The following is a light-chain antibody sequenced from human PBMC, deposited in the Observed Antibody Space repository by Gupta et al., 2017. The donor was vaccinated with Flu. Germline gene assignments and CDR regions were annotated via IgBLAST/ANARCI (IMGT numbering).Light chain of an antibody. CDR1: QRISTY. J-gene: IGKJ4*01. CDR2: AAS. Sequence: DIQMTQSPSSLSGSVGDRVTITCRASQRISTYLNWYQQKPGKAPKVLIYAASSLQSGVPSRFSGSGSGTDFTLTISRLQPEDFATYYCQQSDTTPLTFGGGTKVEIK. CDR3: QQSDTTPLT. V-gene: IGKV1-39*01.